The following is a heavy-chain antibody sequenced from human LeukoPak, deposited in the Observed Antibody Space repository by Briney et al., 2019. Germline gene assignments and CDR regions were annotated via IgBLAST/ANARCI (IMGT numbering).Heavy chain of an antibody. CDR3: VKVGRIAVAGTGDYFDY. D-gene: IGHD6-19*01. V-gene: IGHV3-64D*06. CDR1: GFTFSNYA. CDR2: ISSNGGNT. Sequence: PGGSLRLSCSASGFTFSNYAMHWVRQAPGKGLEYVSAISSNGGNTYYADSVKGRFTISRDNSKNTLYLQMSSLRAEDTAVHYCVKVGRIAVAGTGDYFDYWGQGTLVTVSS. J-gene: IGHJ4*02.